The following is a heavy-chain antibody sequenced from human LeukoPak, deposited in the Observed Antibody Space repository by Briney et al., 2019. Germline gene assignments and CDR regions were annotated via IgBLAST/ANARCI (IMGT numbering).Heavy chain of an antibody. CDR1: GGSISSSSYY. Sequence: SETLSLTCTVSGGSISSSSYYWGWIRQPPGKGLEWIGSIYYSGSTYYNPSLKSRVTISVDTSKNQFSLKLSSVTAADTVVYYCARHQRDGDHDYWGQGTLVTVSS. J-gene: IGHJ4*02. D-gene: IGHD5-24*01. CDR2: IYYSGST. V-gene: IGHV4-39*01. CDR3: ARHQRDGDHDY.